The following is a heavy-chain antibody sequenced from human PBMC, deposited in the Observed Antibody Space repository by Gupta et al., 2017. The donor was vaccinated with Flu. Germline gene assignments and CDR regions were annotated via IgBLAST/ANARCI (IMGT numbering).Heavy chain of an antibody. CDR3: ARANIGDSALIMKAYYDFWSGYFFDY. CDR1: GGSISSSSYY. Sequence: QLQLQESGPGLVKPSETLSLTCTVSGGSISSSSYYWGWIRQPPGKGLEWIGSIYYSGSTYYNPSLKSRVTISVDTSKSQFSLKLSSVTAADTAVYYCARANIGDSALIMKAYYDFWSGYFFDYWGQGTLVTVSS. D-gene: IGHD3-3*01. CDR2: IYYSGST. V-gene: IGHV4-39*01. J-gene: IGHJ4*02.